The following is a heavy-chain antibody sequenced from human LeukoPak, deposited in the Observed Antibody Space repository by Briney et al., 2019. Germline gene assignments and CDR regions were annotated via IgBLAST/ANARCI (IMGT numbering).Heavy chain of an antibody. J-gene: IGHJ5*02. Sequence: PGGSLRLSCAASGFTVSSNYMSWVRQAPGKGLEWVSSISSSSYIYYADSVKGRFTISRDNAKNSLYLQMNSLRAEDTAVYYCARDEFGYSSGWYPGWFDPWGQGTLVTVSS. CDR3: ARDEFGYSSGWYPGWFDP. CDR2: ISSSSYI. V-gene: IGHV3-69-1*01. CDR1: GFTVSSNY. D-gene: IGHD6-19*01.